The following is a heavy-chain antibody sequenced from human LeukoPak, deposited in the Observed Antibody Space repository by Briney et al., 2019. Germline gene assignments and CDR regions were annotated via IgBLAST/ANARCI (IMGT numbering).Heavy chain of an antibody. J-gene: IGHJ6*03. CDR3: TTGLRGVIPYYYMDV. CDR2: IKSKTDGGTT. Sequence: GGSLRLSCAASGFTFSNAWMSWVRQAPGKGLEWVGRIKSKTDGGTTDYAASVKGRFTISRDDSKNTLYLQMNSLKTEDTAVYYCTTGLRGVIPYYYMDVWGKGTTVTVSS. V-gene: IGHV3-15*01. D-gene: IGHD3-10*01. CDR1: GFTFSNAW.